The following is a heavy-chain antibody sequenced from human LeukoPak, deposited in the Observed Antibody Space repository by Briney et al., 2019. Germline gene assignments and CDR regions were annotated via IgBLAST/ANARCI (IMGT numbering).Heavy chain of an antibody. D-gene: IGHD2-21*02. CDR1: GFTFSSYG. Sequence: PGGSLRLSCAASGFTFSSYGMHWVRQAPGKGLEWVAVISYDGSNKYYADSVKGRFTISRDNSKNTLYLQMNSLRAEDTAVYYCARDRADCGGDCYPHIYFQHWGQGTLVTVSS. V-gene: IGHV3-30*03. J-gene: IGHJ1*01. CDR3: ARDRADCGGDCYPHIYFQH. CDR2: ISYDGSNK.